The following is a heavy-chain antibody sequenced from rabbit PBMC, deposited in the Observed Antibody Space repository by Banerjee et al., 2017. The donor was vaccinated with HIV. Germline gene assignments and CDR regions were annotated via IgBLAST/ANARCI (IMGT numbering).Heavy chain of an antibody. CDR1: GSEISSNA. J-gene: IGHJ4*01. Sequence: QEQLEESGGDLVKPEGSLTLTCKASGSEISSNAMCWVRQAPGKGLELIACIYSSNGDKWYASWVNGRFTISRSTSLNTVDLKMTSLTVADTATYFCGRDRDGDAGYGSLALWGPGTLVTVS. D-gene: IGHD6-1*01. CDR2: IYSSNGDK. CDR3: GRDRDGDAGYGSLAL. V-gene: IGHV1S47*01.